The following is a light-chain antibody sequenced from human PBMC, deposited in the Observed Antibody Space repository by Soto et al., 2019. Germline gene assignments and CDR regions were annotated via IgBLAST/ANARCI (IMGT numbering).Light chain of an antibody. Sequence: IQLTQSPSSLSASVGDRVTVTCRASQDIRNYLAWYQQKPGKAPKLLICDASTLYSGVPSRFSGSGSGTDFTLTISGRQPADFAAYYCQQLRSYPSTFGGGTKVDI. CDR3: QQLRSYPST. CDR2: DAS. V-gene: IGKV1-9*01. CDR1: QDIRNY. J-gene: IGKJ4*01.